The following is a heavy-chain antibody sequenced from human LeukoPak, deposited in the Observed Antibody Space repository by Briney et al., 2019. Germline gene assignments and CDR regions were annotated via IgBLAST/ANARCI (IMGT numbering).Heavy chain of an antibody. Sequence: SETLSLTCTVSGGSINTGSFYWSWVRQPAGKGLEWIGRSYTGGSGMYNPSLKSRVSISLDTPKNQFSLKLSSVTAADTGIYYCATERVYGVSSPAFDNWGQGTLVTVSS. V-gene: IGHV4-61*02. CDR3: ATERVYGVSSPAFDN. J-gene: IGHJ4*02. CDR2: SYTGGSG. CDR1: GGSINTGSFY. D-gene: IGHD4-17*01.